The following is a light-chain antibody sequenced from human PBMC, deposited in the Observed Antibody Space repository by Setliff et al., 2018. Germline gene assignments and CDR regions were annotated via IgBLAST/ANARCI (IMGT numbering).Light chain of an antibody. Sequence: QSVLTQPPSVSGAPGQRVTISCIGSTFNIGSGYDVYWYQQRPGTAPKLLIYDNTYRPSGVPDRFSGSKSATSATLTITGLQAEDEADYYCQSYDSSLHSVEFGGGTKVTVL. V-gene: IGLV1-40*01. J-gene: IGLJ2*01. CDR3: QSYDSSLHSVE. CDR1: TFNIGSGYD. CDR2: DNT.